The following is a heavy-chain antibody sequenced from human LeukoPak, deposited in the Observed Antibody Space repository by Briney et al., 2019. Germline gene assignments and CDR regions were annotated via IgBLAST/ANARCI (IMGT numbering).Heavy chain of an antibody. CDR1: GFTFSSYS. Sequence: GGSLRLSCAASGFTFSSYSMNWVRQAPGKGLEWVSSISSSSSYIYYADSVKGRFTISRDNAENSLYLQMNSLRAEDTAVYYCARDDHTAAYYDILTGYYRGWYYFDYWGQGTLVTVSS. CDR2: ISSSSSYI. J-gene: IGHJ4*02. D-gene: IGHD3-9*01. CDR3: ARDDHTAAYYDILTGYYRGWYYFDY. V-gene: IGHV3-21*01.